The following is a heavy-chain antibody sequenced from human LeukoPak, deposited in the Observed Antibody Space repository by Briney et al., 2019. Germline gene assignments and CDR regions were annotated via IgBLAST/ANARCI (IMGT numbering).Heavy chain of an antibody. J-gene: IGHJ1*01. V-gene: IGHV3-48*01. D-gene: IGHD3-9*01. CDR3: VTNFDPDVD. Sequence: QPGGSLRLSCAASGFSFSSYSMNWVRQAPGKGLEWVSYITSSSSKTIYYADSVKGRFTISRDNAKNSLYLQMNSLRAEDTAVYYCVTNFDPDVDWGQGTLVTVSS. CDR2: ITSSSSKTI. CDR1: GFSFSSYS.